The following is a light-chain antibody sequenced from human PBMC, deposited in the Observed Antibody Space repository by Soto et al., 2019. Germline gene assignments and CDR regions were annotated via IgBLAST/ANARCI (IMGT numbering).Light chain of an antibody. J-gene: IGKJ2*02. CDR1: EDISYW. CDR3: QQANRFPGT. CDR2: AAS. V-gene: IGKV1D-12*01. Sequence: DIQITQTPSSVSASVGDIVTITCRASEDISYWVAWYQQKPGKAPKLLIHAASSLHGGVPLRFSGMSSGKDFARTITGLQPEDFATYYCQQANRFPGTLVQGTKV.